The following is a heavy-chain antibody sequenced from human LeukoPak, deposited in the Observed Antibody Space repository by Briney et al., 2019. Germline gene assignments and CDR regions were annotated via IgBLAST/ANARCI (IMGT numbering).Heavy chain of an antibody. CDR3: AKNRWAARIIIDAFDI. V-gene: IGHV3-23*01. J-gene: IGHJ3*02. CDR2: ISGNGGST. D-gene: IGHD6-6*01. CDR1: GFTFGSYA. Sequence: GGSLRLSCAASGFTFGSYAMSWVRQAPGKGLEWVSSISGNGGSTYYAVSVQGRFTISRDNSKNTLYLQMNSLKVEDTAVYYCAKNRWAARIIIDAFDIWGQGTMVTVSS.